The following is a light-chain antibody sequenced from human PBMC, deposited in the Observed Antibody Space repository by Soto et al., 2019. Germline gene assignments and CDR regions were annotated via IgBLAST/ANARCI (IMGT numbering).Light chain of an antibody. CDR2: DAS. V-gene: IGKV3-20*01. J-gene: IGKJ1*01. Sequence: EIVMAQSPATLSVSPGERATLSCRASQSVSSSYLAWYQQKPGQAPRLLIYDASSRATGIPDRFGGSGSGTDFTLTISRLEPEDFAVYYCQQYGSSPPFTFGQGTKVDI. CDR1: QSVSSSY. CDR3: QQYGSSPPFT.